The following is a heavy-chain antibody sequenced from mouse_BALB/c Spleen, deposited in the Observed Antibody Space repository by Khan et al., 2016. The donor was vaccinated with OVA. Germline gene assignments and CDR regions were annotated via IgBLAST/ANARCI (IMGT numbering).Heavy chain of an antibody. D-gene: IGHD1-1*01. Sequence: VQLKESGPELVKPGASVKISCKASGYSFTGYFMNWVMQSHGKSLEWIGRINPHIGETFYNQKFKGKATLTVDESSSTAHMELRSLASEDSAVYYCARIYGSDFDYWGQGTTHTVSS. CDR2: INPHIGET. CDR1: GYSFTGYF. CDR3: ARIYGSDFDY. V-gene: IGHV1-20*02. J-gene: IGHJ2*01.